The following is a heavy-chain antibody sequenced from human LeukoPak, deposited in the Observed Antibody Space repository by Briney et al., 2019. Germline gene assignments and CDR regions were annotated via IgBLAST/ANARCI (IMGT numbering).Heavy chain of an antibody. CDR2: TFYTGAT. V-gene: IGHV4-59*11. D-gene: IGHD1-1*01. CDR1: GGSIRSHH. J-gene: IGHJ5*02. CDR3: AKRDRGGWFDP. Sequence: PSETLSLTCTVSGGSIRSHHWTWIRQAPGKRLEWIGSTFYTGATYYNPSLRSRVTISIDTSKNQFSLKVTSVTTADTAVYYCAKRDRGGWFDPWGQGTLVTVSS.